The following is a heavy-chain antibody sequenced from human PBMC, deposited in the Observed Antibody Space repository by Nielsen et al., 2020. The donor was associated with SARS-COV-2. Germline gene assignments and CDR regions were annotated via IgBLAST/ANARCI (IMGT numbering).Heavy chain of an antibody. V-gene: IGHV4-34*01. J-gene: IGHJ3*02. CDR3: ARGNRYSSGWLDI. Sequence: SETLSLTCAVYGGSFGGYYWSWIRQPPGKGLEWIGEVNYRGGTNYNPSLKSRVTISVDTSKNQFSLKLSSVTAADTAVYYCARGNRYSSGWLDIWGQGTMVTVSS. D-gene: IGHD6-19*01. CDR1: GGSFGGYY. CDR2: VNYRGGT.